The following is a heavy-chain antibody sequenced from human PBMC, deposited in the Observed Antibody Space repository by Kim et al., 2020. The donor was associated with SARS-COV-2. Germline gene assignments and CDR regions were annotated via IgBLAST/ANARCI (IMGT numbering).Heavy chain of an antibody. D-gene: IGHD6-13*01. V-gene: IGHV3-48*02. CDR2: ISSSSSTI. CDR1: GFTFSSYS. CDR3: ARDWSSSWYASGSYYYYGMDV. J-gene: IGHJ6*02. Sequence: GGSLRLSCAASGFTFSSYSMNWVRQAPGKGLEWVSYISSSSSTIYYADSVKGRFTISRDNAKNSLYLQMNSLRDEDTAVYYCARDWSSSWYASGSYYYYGMDVWGQGTTVTVSS.